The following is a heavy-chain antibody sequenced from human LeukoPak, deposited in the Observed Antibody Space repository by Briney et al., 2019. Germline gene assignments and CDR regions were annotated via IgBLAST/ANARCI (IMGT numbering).Heavy chain of an antibody. V-gene: IGHV4-59*12. CDR3: ARGQYGRFDY. Sequence: SETLSLTCTVSGGSISSSYWSWIRQPPGKGLEWIGYIYYSGSTYYNPCLKSRVTISVDTSKSQFSLKLSSVTAADTAVYYCARGQYGRFDYWGQGTLVTVSS. CDR1: GGSISSSY. D-gene: IGHD2-2*01. J-gene: IGHJ4*02. CDR2: IYYSGST.